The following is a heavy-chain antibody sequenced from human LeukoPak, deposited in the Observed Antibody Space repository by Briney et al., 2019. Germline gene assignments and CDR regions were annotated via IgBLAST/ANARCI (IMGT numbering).Heavy chain of an antibody. CDR2: IWYDGSNT. V-gene: IGHV3-33*01. CDR3: ARGIDYTVTTSYYFEY. D-gene: IGHD4-17*01. Sequence: GGSLRLFCAASGFTFSSYGMHWVRQAPGKGLEWVAVIWYDGSNTYYAESVKGRFNISRDNSKNTLSLQMNSLRAEDTAVYYCARGIDYTVTTSYYFEYWGQGTLVTVSS. J-gene: IGHJ4*02. CDR1: GFTFSSYG.